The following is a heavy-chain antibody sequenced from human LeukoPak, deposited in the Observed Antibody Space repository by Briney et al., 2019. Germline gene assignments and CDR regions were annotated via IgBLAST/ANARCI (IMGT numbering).Heavy chain of an antibody. J-gene: IGHJ4*02. D-gene: IGHD6-13*01. CDR1: GGSISSGGYY. CDR3: ARALVSDHFDY. CDR2: IYYSGST. Sequence: SETLSLTCTVSGGSISSGGYYWSWIRQPPGKGLEWIGYIYYSGSTNYNPSLKSRVTISVDTSKNQFSLKLSSVTAADTAVYYCARALVSDHFDYWGQGTLVTVSS. V-gene: IGHV4-61*08.